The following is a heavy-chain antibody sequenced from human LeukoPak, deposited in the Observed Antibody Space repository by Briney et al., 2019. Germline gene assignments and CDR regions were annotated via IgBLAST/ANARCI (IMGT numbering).Heavy chain of an antibody. D-gene: IGHD4-17*01. CDR3: ARMFSLYGDIDY. V-gene: IGHV3-74*01. CDR1: GFTFSSYW. Sequence: TGGSLRLSCAASGFTFSSYWMHWVRQAPGKGLVWVSRINSDGSSTSYADSVKGRLTISRDTAKNTLYLQMNSLRAEDTAVYYCARMFSLYGDIDYWGQGTLVTVSS. CDR2: INSDGSST. J-gene: IGHJ4*02.